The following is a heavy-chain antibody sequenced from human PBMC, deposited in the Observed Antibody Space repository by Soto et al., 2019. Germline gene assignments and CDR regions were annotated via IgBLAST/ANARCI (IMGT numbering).Heavy chain of an antibody. CDR1: GGTFSSYA. Sequence: SVKVSCKASGGTFSSYAISWVRQAPGQGLEWMGGIIPIFGTANYAQKFQGRVTITADESTSTAYMELSSLRSEDTAVYYCASILGCSGGSCPQFDYWGQGTLVTVSS. CDR2: IIPIFGTA. D-gene: IGHD2-15*01. V-gene: IGHV1-69*13. CDR3: ASILGCSGGSCPQFDY. J-gene: IGHJ4*02.